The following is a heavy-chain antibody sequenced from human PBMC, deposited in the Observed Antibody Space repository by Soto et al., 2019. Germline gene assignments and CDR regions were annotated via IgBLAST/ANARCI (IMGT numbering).Heavy chain of an antibody. CDR3: ARDGSTSWDYNYDY. V-gene: IGHV3-48*01. D-gene: IGHD6-13*01. CDR1: GGTFRSYS. J-gene: IGHJ4*02. Sequence: GGSLRLSGAASGGTFRSYSMNWVRQAPGKGLEWVSYISSTSSTIYYADSLKGRFTISRDNAKNSLYLQMNSLRAEDTAVYYCARDGSTSWDYNYDYWGRGTLVTVSS. CDR2: ISSTSSTI.